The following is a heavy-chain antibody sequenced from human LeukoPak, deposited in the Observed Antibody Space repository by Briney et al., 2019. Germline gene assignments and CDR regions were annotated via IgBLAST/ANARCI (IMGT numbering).Heavy chain of an antibody. V-gene: IGHV3-23*01. Sequence: GGSLRLSCAASGFTFSSYAMGWVRQAPGKGLDWVSSISGSAGSNYYAASVKGRFTISRYNSKNTLYLQMNSLRAEDTAVYYCAKVISPDYWGQGTLVTVSS. D-gene: IGHD3-10*01. CDR2: ISGSAGSN. J-gene: IGHJ4*02. CDR1: GFTFSSYA. CDR3: AKVISPDY.